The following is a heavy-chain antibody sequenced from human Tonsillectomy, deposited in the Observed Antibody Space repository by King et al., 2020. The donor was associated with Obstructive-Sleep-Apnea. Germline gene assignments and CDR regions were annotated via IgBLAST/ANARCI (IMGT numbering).Heavy chain of an antibody. Sequence: VQLVQSGGGLVQPGGSLRLSCAASGFTFSSYWMSWVRQAPGKGLEWVANIKRDGSDKYYVDYVKGRFTISRDNAKKSLYLQMNSLRAEDTAGYYWARDAGSGEYEQQEYFHDWGQGTLVTVSS. J-gene: IGHJ1*01. V-gene: IGHV3-7*03. CDR2: IKRDGSDK. CDR3: ARDAGSGEYEQQEYFHD. D-gene: IGHD5-12*01. CDR1: GFTFSSYW.